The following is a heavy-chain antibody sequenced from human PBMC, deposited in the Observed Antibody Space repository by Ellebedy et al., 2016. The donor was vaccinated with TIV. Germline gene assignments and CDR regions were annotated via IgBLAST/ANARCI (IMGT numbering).Heavy chain of an antibody. J-gene: IGHJ4*02. D-gene: IGHD2-15*01. CDR2: ITYTGST. Sequence: SETLSLXXTVSGGSINSHYWSWIRQPPGKGLELIGYITYTGSTNYNPPLKSRVTISVDTSKNQFSLKLSSVTAADTAVYYCARGVAIDGFDYWGQGTLVTVSS. V-gene: IGHV4-59*11. CDR1: GGSINSHY. CDR3: ARGVAIDGFDY.